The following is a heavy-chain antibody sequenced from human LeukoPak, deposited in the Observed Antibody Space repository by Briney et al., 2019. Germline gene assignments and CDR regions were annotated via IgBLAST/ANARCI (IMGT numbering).Heavy chain of an antibody. J-gene: IGHJ4*02. Sequence: GGSLRLSCAASGFTFDDYAMHWVRQAPGKGLEWVSGISWNSGSIGYADSVKGRFTISRDNAKNSLYLQMNSLRAEDTALYYCAKGFGDGSIWFTPLDYWGQGTLVTVSS. CDR2: ISWNSGSI. CDR3: AKGFGDGSIWFTPLDY. CDR1: GFTFDDYA. D-gene: IGHD6-13*01. V-gene: IGHV3-9*01.